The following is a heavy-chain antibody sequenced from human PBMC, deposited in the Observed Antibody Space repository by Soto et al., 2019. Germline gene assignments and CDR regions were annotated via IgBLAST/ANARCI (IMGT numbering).Heavy chain of an antibody. J-gene: IGHJ4*02. Sequence: QVQLVQSGAEVKKPGASVRVSCKASGYAFATYGITWMRQAPGQGLEWMGWINPDKGGTDYAQNLQGRVTMTTDASTGTVYMELRSLTPDDTAVYYCARGARPTTESEGAYTPFDYWGQGTLVTVNS. CDR1: GYAFATYG. CDR2: INPDKGGT. CDR3: ARGARPTTESEGAYTPFDY. D-gene: IGHD1-7*01. V-gene: IGHV1-18*01.